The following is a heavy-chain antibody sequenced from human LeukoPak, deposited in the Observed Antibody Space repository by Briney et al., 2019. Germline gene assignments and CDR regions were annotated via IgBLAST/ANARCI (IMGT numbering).Heavy chain of an antibody. V-gene: IGHV3-11*04. CDR1: GFTFSDYY. J-gene: IGHJ4*02. CDR3: ARDEDDYSNYAFDY. D-gene: IGHD4-11*01. CDR2: ISSSSSTI. Sequence: GGSLRLSCAASGFTFSDYYMSWIRQAPGKGLEWVSYISSSSSTIYYADSVKGRFTISRDNAKNSLYLQMNSLRAEDTAVYYCARDEDDYSNYAFDYWGQGTLVTVSS.